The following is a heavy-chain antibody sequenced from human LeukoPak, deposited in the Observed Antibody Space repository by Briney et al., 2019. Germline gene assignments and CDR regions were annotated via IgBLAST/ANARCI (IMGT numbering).Heavy chain of an antibody. CDR3: ARENLYYYDSSGYYKDDAFDI. V-gene: IGHV4-4*07. Sequence: PSETLSLTCTVSGGSISSYYWSWIRQPAGTALEWIGRIYTSGTITYNPSLKSRVTMSVDTSKNQFSLKLSSVTAADTAVYYCARENLYYYDSSGYYKDDAFDIWGQGTMVTVSS. J-gene: IGHJ3*02. D-gene: IGHD3-22*01. CDR1: GGSISSYY. CDR2: IYTSGTI.